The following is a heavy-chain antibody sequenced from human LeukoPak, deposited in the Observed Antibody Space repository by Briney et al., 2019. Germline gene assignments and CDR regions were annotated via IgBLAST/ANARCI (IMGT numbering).Heavy chain of an antibody. CDR1: GGSISSYF. Sequence: SETLSLTCTVSGGSISSYFWNWIRQPAGKGLEWIGRVYTSGNTNYSPSLKSRVTMSIDTSKNQFSLKLASVTAADTAMYYCATGDWNGADNWGQETLVVVSS. V-gene: IGHV4-4*07. CDR3: ATGDWNGADN. D-gene: IGHD1-1*01. J-gene: IGHJ4*02. CDR2: VYTSGNT.